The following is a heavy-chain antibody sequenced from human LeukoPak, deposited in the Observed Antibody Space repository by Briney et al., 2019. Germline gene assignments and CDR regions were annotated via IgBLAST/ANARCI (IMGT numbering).Heavy chain of an antibody. J-gene: IGHJ6*02. CDR3: ARDARAVAATSEYGMDA. V-gene: IGHV3-30*03. Sequence: GGSLRLSCVASGFTFSNYGMHWVRQAPGKGLEWVAVISNDGSGEYYADSVKGRFTISRDNSKNTLYLQMNSLRAEDTAVYYCARDARAVAATSEYGMDAWGQGTTVTVSS. CDR2: ISNDGSGE. D-gene: IGHD2-15*01. CDR1: GFTFSNYG.